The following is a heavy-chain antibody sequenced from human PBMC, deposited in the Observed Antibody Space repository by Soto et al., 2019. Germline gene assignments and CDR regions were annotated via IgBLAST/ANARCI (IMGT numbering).Heavy chain of an antibody. CDR3: ATHPVRFLEVPFAY. V-gene: IGHV1-24*01. D-gene: IGHD3-3*01. CDR2: FDPEDGET. J-gene: IGHJ4*02. Sequence: ASVKVSCKVSGYTLTELSIHWVRQAPGKGLEWMGGFDPEDGETIYAQKFQGRVTMTEDTSTDTAYMELSSLRSEDTAVYYCATHPVRFLEVPFAYWSQGTLVTFSS. CDR1: GYTLTELS.